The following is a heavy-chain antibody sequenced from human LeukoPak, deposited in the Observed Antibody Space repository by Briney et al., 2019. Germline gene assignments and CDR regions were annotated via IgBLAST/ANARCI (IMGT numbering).Heavy chain of an antibody. CDR3: ARDFRGYENY. CDR2: INHSGST. Sequence: SETLSLTCAVYGGSFSGYYWSWIRQPPGKGLEWIGEINHSGSTNYNPSLKSRVTISVDRSKNQFSLKLSSVTAADTAVYYCARDFRGYENYWGQGTLVTVSS. CDR1: GGSFSGYY. V-gene: IGHV4-34*01. D-gene: IGHD5-12*01. J-gene: IGHJ4*02.